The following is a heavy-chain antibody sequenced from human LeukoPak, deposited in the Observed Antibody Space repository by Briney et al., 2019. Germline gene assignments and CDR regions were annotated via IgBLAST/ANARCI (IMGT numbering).Heavy chain of an antibody. D-gene: IGHD6-13*01. CDR2: VKQDGSEK. V-gene: IGHV3-7*01. Sequence: GGSLRLSCAASGFTFSNFWMTWVRQAPGKGLEWVANVKQDGSEKSCVDSVKGRFTISRDNAKNSLYLQMNSLRVEDTAVYYCARGRGDSSSWYFDYWGQGTLVAVSS. CDR3: ARGRGDSSSWYFDY. J-gene: IGHJ4*02. CDR1: GFTFSNFW.